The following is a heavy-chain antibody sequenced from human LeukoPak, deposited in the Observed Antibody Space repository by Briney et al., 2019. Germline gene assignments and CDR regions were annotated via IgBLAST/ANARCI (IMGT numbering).Heavy chain of an antibody. V-gene: IGHV3-53*01. CDR1: GFTVSSNS. J-gene: IGHJ4*02. CDR2: IYSGGNT. D-gene: IGHD4-17*01. CDR3: ARRAGEYSHPYDY. Sequence: GGSLRLSCTGSGFTVSSNSMSWVRQAPGKGLEWVSSIYSGGNTHYSDSVKGRFTISRDNSKNTLYLQMNTLRAEDTAVYYCARRAGEYSHPYDYWGQGTLVTVSS.